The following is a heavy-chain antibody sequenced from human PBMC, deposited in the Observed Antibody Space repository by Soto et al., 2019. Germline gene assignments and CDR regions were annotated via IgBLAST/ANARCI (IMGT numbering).Heavy chain of an antibody. CDR2: INHSGST. Sequence: SETLSLTCAVYGGSFSCYCLSWIRQPPGKGLEWIWEINHSGSTNYNPSLKSRVTISVDTSKNQFSLKLSSVTAADTAVYYCARVPGRYYYGMDVWGQGTTVTVSS. CDR3: ARVPGRYYYGMDV. D-gene: IGHD7-27*01. V-gene: IGHV4-34*01. J-gene: IGHJ6*02. CDR1: GGSFSCYC.